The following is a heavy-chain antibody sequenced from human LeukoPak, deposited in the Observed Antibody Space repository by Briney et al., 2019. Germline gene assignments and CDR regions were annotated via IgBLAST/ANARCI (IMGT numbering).Heavy chain of an antibody. V-gene: IGHV4-39*07. Sequence: SETLSLTCTVSGGSISSSSYYWGWTRQPPGKGLEWIGSIYYSGSTYYNPSLKSRVTISVDTSKNQFSLKLSSVTAADTAVYYCASSGEVLRYFDWYYFDYWGQGTLVTVSS. CDR3: ASSGEVLRYFDWYYFDY. CDR1: GGSISSSSYY. J-gene: IGHJ4*02. CDR2: IYYSGST. D-gene: IGHD3-9*01.